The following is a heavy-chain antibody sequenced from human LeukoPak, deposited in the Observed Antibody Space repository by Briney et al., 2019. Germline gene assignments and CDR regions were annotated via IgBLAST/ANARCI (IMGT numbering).Heavy chain of an antibody. CDR1: GASTTSYY. Sequence: SETLSLTCSVSGASTTSYYWNWIRQASGKGLEWIGYIYSDGTTSYSPSLRSRVTISIDTSRNQFSLKLSSVTAADAAVYYCARGTRSYDTSGYYYFDYWGQGALVTVSS. CDR2: IYSDGTT. D-gene: IGHD3-22*01. J-gene: IGHJ4*02. CDR3: ARGTRSYDTSGYYYFDY. V-gene: IGHV4-59*01.